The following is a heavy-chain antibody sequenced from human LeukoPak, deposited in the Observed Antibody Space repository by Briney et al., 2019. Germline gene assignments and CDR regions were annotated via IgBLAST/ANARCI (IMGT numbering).Heavy chain of an antibody. J-gene: IGHJ4*02. CDR2: INPTGGST. V-gene: IGHV1-46*01. CDR3: ARDQRGFGDWIERAW. Sequence: GASVKVSCKASGYTFTSYYMHWVRQAPGQGLEWMGLINPTGGSTSYAQKFQGRVTITRATSTSTAYMELSSLRSDDPAVYYSARDQRGFGDWIERAWWGQGAMVSLSS. D-gene: IGHD3-10*01. CDR1: GYTFTSYY.